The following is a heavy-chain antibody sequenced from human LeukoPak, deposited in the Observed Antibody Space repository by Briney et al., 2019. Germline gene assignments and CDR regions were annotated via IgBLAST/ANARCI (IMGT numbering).Heavy chain of an antibody. J-gene: IGHJ4*02. CDR2: MIQDGSQK. D-gene: IGHD6-13*01. Sequence: PGGSLRLSCAGSGFIFNVYWMTWVRQAPGKGLEWVANMIQDGSQKYYVDSVKGRFTISRDNAKNSLYLQMNGLRAEDTAVYYCAREQFPRSSWYNFDYWGQGTLVTVSS. V-gene: IGHV3-7*01. CDR3: AREQFPRSSWYNFDY. CDR1: GFIFNVYW.